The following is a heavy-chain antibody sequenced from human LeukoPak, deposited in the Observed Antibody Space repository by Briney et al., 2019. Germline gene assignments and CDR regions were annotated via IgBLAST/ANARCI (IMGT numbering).Heavy chain of an antibody. CDR2: FDPEDGEK. CDR1: GYTLIALS. Sequence: ASVTVSFKVSGYTLIALSIHWVRQAPGRGVEWMGGFDPEDGEKIYAQKFQGRFTMTEDTSTDTAYMELSSLRSDDTAVYYCASGFAYQYFDSWGQGTLVTVSS. J-gene: IGHJ4*02. V-gene: IGHV1-24*01. CDR3: ASGFAYQYFDS. D-gene: IGHD2-2*01.